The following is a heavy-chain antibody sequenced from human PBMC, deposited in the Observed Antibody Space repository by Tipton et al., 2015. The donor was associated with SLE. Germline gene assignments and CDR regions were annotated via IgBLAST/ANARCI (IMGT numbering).Heavy chain of an antibody. J-gene: IGHJ4*02. Sequence: TLSLTCTVSGGSISSSSYYWGWIRQPPGKGLEWIGSIYDTGNTYYNPSLKSRVTIPEDTSRNQFSLKLTSVTAADTAVYYCVGWGSSGYYYGFDYWGQGTLVTVSS. CDR1: GGSISSSSYY. CDR2: IYDTGNT. CDR3: VGWGSSGYYYGFDY. D-gene: IGHD3-22*01. V-gene: IGHV4-39*01.